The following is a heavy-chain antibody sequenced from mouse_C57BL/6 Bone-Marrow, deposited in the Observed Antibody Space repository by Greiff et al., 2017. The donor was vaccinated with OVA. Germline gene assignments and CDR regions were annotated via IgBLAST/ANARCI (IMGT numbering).Heavy chain of an antibody. D-gene: IGHD1-1*01. J-gene: IGHJ2*01. CDR2: IDPANGNT. CDR1: GFNIKNTY. V-gene: IGHV14-3*01. Sequence: EVKLVESVAELVRPGASVKLSCTASGFNIKNTYMHWVKQRPEQGLEWIGRIDPANGNTKYAPKFQGKATITADTSSNTAYLQLSSLTSEDTAIYYCADYYGTAYYFDYWGQGTTLTVSS. CDR3: ADYYGTAYYFDY.